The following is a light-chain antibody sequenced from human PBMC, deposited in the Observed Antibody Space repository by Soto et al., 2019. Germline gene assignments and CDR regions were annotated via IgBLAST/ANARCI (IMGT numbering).Light chain of an antibody. J-gene: IGLJ2*01. Sequence: QSALTQPASVSGSPGQSIPISCTGTNSDVGGYKYVSWYQHQPGKAPKLMFYGVDNRPSGFSNRLSASKSGNTASLTISGLQAEDEGEYCCVSYTSTTTLVFGGGTKLTVL. V-gene: IGLV2-14*03. CDR2: GVD. CDR1: NSDVGGYKY. CDR3: VSYTSTTTLV.